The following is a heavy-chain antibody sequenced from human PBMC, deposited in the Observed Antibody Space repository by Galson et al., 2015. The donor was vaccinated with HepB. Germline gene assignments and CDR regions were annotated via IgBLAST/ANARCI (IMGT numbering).Heavy chain of an antibody. J-gene: IGHJ4*02. CDR1: GYTLTELS. CDR3: ARDELTDYESLVDY. Sequence: SVKVSCKVSGYTLTELSMHWVRQAPGKGLEWMGGFDPEDGETIYAQKFQGRVTMTEDTSTDTAYMELSSLRSEDTAVYYCARDELTDYESLVDYWGQGTLVTVSS. D-gene: IGHD4-17*01. CDR2: FDPEDGET. V-gene: IGHV1-24*01.